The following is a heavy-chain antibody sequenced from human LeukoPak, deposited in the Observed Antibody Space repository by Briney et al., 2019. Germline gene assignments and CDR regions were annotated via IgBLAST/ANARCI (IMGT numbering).Heavy chain of an antibody. CDR1: GFTFDDYG. CDR2: INWNGGST. J-gene: IGHJ3*02. D-gene: IGHD3-9*01. Sequence: GSLRLSCAASGFTFDDYGMNWVRQPPGKGLEWVCNINWNGGSTSYADSLKGRLTISRDNAKSSLYLQMNSLRAEDTAMYYCARAIPTYYDILTGYRPDAFDIWGQGTMVTVSS. V-gene: IGHV3-20*04. CDR3: ARAIPTYYDILTGYRPDAFDI.